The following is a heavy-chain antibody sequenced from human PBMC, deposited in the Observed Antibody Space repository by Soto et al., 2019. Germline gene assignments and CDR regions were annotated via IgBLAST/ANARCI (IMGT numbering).Heavy chain of an antibody. D-gene: IGHD6-13*01. Sequence: QVQLVESGGGVVQPGRSLRLSCAASGFTFSSYGMHWVRQAPGKGLEWVAVIWYDGSNKYYADSVKGRFTISRDNSKNTLYLQMNSLRAEDTAVYYCARDLGSSWTRPYGMDVWGQGTTVTVSS. CDR1: GFTFSSYG. V-gene: IGHV3-33*01. CDR3: ARDLGSSWTRPYGMDV. J-gene: IGHJ6*02. CDR2: IWYDGSNK.